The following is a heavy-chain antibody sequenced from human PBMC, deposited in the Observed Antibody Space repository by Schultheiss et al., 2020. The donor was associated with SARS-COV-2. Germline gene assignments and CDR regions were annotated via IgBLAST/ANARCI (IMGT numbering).Heavy chain of an antibody. Sequence: GGSLRLSCAASGLTLRRYSMNWVRQAPGKGLEWVSSISSSSSTIYYADSVKGRFTISRDNAKNSLYLQMNSLRAEDTAVYYCAREGRNYGMDVWGQGTTVTVSS. CDR3: AREGRNYGMDV. V-gene: IGHV3-48*01. CDR1: GLTLRRYS. J-gene: IGHJ6*02. CDR2: ISSSSSTI.